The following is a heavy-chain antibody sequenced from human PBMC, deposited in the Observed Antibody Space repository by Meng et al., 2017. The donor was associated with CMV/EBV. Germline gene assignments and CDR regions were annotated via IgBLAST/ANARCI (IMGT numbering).Heavy chain of an antibody. CDR1: GFTFSGYW. Sequence: ETLSLTCAASGFTFSGYWMSWVRQAPGKGLEWVANIKQDGSEKYYVDSVKGRFTISRDNAKNSLYLQMNSLRAEDTAVYYCAREPVSSYWGQGTLVTVSS. V-gene: IGHV3-7*01. CDR2: IKQDGSEK. CDR3: AREPVSSY. J-gene: IGHJ4*02. D-gene: IGHD3-16*01.